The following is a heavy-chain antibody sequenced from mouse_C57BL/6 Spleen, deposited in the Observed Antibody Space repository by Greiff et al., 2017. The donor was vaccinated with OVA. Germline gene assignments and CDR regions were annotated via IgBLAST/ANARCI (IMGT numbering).Heavy chain of an antibody. V-gene: IGHV1-15*01. CDR3: TRGPTTVVATRYCDV. D-gene: IGHD1-1*01. CDR2: IDPETGGT. J-gene: IGHJ1*03. CDR1: GYTFTDYE. Sequence: VQLQQSGAELVRPGASVTLSCKASGYTFTDYEMHWVKQTPVHGLEWIGAIDPETGGTAYNQKFKGKAILTADKSSSTAYMELRSLTSEDSAVYYCTRGPTTVVATRYCDVWGTGTTVTVSS.